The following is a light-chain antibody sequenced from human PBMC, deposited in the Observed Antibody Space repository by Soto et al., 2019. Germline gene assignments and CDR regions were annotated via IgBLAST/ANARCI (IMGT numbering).Light chain of an antibody. Sequence: VLTQSPGTLSLSPGERATLSCRASQSVRSTSLAWYQQKPGQAPRLLIYGASSRATGIPDRFSGGGSGTDFTLTISRLEPEDFAVYYRQLNGSSPPITFGQGTRLEIK. CDR2: GAS. V-gene: IGKV3-20*01. CDR3: QLNGSSPPIT. J-gene: IGKJ5*01. CDR1: QSVRSTS.